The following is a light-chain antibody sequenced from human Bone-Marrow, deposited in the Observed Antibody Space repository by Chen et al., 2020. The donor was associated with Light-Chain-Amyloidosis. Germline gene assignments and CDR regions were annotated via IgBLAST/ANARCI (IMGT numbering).Light chain of an antibody. CDR1: QGISNY. Sequence: DIQMTQSPSSLSASVGDRVTITCRVSQGISNYLAWYQQKPGKVPKLLIYAASTLQSGVPSRFSGSGSGTDFTLTISSLQPEDVETYYCQKYNSAPPTFGQGTKVEIK. J-gene: IGKJ1*01. CDR2: AAS. CDR3: QKYNSAPPT. V-gene: IGKV1-27*01.